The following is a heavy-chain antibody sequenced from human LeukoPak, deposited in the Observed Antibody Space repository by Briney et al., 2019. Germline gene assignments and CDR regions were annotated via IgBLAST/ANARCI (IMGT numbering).Heavy chain of an antibody. V-gene: IGHV2-5*01. J-gene: IGHJ4*02. D-gene: IGHD1-1*01. CDR1: GFSLSTSGVG. CDR3: AHSPDALQYIDY. Sequence: SGPTLVKPTQTLTLTCTFSGFSLSTSGVGVGWIRQPPGKALEWPALIYWNDDKRYSPSLKSRLTITKDTSKNQVVLTMTNMDPVDTATYYCAHSPDALQYIDYWGQGTLVTVSS. CDR2: IYWNDDK.